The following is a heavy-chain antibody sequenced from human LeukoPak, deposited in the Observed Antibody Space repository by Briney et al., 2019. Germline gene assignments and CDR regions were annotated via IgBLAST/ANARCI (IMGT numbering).Heavy chain of an antibody. CDR1: GFSFSSYA. V-gene: IGHV3-23*01. D-gene: IGHD3-22*01. Sequence: GGSLRLSCAASGFSFSSYAMSWVRQAPGKGLEWVSGISGSGGNTYYADSVKGRFTISRDNSKNTLYLQVNSLRAEDTAVYYCAKTYYYDSSGSHDYWGQGTLVTVSS. CDR3: AKTYYYDSSGSHDY. CDR2: ISGSGGNT. J-gene: IGHJ4*02.